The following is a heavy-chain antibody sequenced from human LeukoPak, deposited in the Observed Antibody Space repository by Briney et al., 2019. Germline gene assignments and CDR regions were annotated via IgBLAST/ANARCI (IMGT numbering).Heavy chain of an antibody. D-gene: IGHD5-12*01. J-gene: IGHJ4*02. CDR1: GFTFSSYG. Sequence: GRSLRLSCAASGFTFSSYGMHWVRQAPGKGLEWVAVISYDGSNKYYADSVKGRFTISRDNSKNTLYLQMNSLRAEDTAVYFCAKDSPYSGYVGFDYWGQGTLVTVSS. CDR2: ISYDGSNK. V-gene: IGHV3-30*18. CDR3: AKDSPYSGYVGFDY.